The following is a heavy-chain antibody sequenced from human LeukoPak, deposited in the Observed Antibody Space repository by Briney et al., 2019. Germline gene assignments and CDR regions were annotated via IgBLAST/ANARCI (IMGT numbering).Heavy chain of an antibody. Sequence: PGGSLRLSCAASGFTFSNYAMSWVRQAPGKGLEWVSTIIGSGASTYYADSVKGRFTVSRDNSKNTLYLQMHSLRAEDSAVYHCAKLVGYSYGPDELPFDYWGQGTLVTVSS. CDR3: AKLVGYSYGPDELPFDY. V-gene: IGHV3-23*01. J-gene: IGHJ4*02. D-gene: IGHD5-12*01. CDR2: IIGSGAST. CDR1: GFTFSNYA.